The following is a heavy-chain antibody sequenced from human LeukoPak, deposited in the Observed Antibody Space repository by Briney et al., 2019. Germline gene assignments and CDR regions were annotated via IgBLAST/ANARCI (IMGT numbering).Heavy chain of an antibody. CDR3: ARRASSGWSGGFDS. CDR2: ISSSGSTI. Sequence: PGGSLRLSCAASGFTFSSYEMSWVRQAPGKGLEWVSYISSSGSTIYYADSVKGRFTISRDNAKNSLYLQMNSLRAEDTAVYYCARRASSGWSGGFDSWGQGTLVTVSS. CDR1: GFTFSSYE. V-gene: IGHV3-48*03. J-gene: IGHJ4*02. D-gene: IGHD6-19*01.